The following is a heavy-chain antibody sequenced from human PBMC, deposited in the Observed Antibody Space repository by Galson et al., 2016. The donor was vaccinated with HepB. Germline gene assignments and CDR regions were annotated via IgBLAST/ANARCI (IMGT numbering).Heavy chain of an antibody. J-gene: IGHJ3*01. D-gene: IGHD3-10*01. CDR2: MKPDGSEK. V-gene: IGHV3-7*01. CDR3: ARDIPNSGRGGFDF. CDR1: GITLTTYW. Sequence: SLRLSCAASGITLTTYWMFWVRQAPGKGLEWVATMKPDGSEKHYLDSVEGRFTISRDNAENSMYLQMNSLRTEDTAVYYCARDIPNSGRGGFDFWGQGTMVTVSS.